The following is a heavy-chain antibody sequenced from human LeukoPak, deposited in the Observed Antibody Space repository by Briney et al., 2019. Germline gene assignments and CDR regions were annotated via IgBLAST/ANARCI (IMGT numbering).Heavy chain of an antibody. CDR2: VDPEDGET. V-gene: IGHV1-69-2*01. Sequence: GASVKISCKAFGYAFTDYCIHWVKEAPGKGLEWMGRVDPEDGETTYAEKFQGRVTITADTSTDTAYMELNNLRSEDTAVYYCATMTTFDPWGQRTLVTLSP. J-gene: IGHJ5*02. CDR1: GYAFTDYC. CDR3: ATMTTFDP. D-gene: IGHD4-11*01.